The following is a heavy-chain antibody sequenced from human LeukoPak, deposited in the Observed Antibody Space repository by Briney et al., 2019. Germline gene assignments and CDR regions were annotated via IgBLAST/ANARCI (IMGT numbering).Heavy chain of an antibody. CDR2: INPYSGGT. V-gene: IGHV1-2*02. CDR3: ARDKARVCSSTSCYIGSFDY. J-gene: IGHJ4*02. Sequence: ASVKVSCKASGYTFTGYYMHWVRQARGQGLEWMGWINPYSGGTNYAQKFQGRVTMTRDTSISTAYMELSRLRSDDTAVYYCARDKARVCSSTSCYIGSFDYWGQGTLVTVSS. CDR1: GYTFTGYY. D-gene: IGHD2-2*02.